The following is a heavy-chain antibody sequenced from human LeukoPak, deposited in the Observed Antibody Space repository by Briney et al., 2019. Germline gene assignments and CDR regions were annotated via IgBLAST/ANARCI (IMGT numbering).Heavy chain of an antibody. CDR2: VNPNSGGT. CDR1: GYTFTGFY. CDR3: ARIIAVADLDY. V-gene: IGHV1-2*02. J-gene: IGHJ4*02. D-gene: IGHD6-19*01. Sequence: RASVKVSCKASGYTFTGFYMHWVRQAPGQGLEWMGWVNPNSGGTNYAQKFQGRVTMTRDTSFSTAYMELSRLTSDDTAVYYCARIIAVADLDYWGQGTLVTVSS.